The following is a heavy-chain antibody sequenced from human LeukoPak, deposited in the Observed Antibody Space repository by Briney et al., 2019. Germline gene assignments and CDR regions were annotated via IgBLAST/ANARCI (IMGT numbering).Heavy chain of an antibody. CDR1: GYTFTSYY. V-gene: IGHV1-46*01. Sequence: ASVKVSCKASGYTFTSYYMHWVRQAPGQGLEWMGIINPSGGSTSYAQKFQGRVTITRDTSASTAYMELSSLRPEDTAVYYCATSGDYGDYAGAFDIWGQGTMVTVSS. CDR2: INPSGGST. CDR3: ATSGDYGDYAGAFDI. J-gene: IGHJ3*02. D-gene: IGHD4-17*01.